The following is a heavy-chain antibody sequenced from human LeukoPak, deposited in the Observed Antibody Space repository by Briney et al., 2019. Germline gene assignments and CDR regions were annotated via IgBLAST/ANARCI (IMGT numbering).Heavy chain of an antibody. J-gene: IGHJ3*02. CDR1: GFTFSSYA. Sequence: GSLRLSCAASGFTFSSYAMHWVRPAPGKGLEWVAVISYDGSNKYSADSVKGRFTISRDNSKNTCNLKMNSLRAEDTAVYYCGSLGYCSGGSCYLSPDPDAFDIWGQGTMVTVSS. V-gene: IGHV3-30*04. CDR2: ISYDGSNK. D-gene: IGHD2-15*01. CDR3: GSLGYCSGGSCYLSPDPDAFDI.